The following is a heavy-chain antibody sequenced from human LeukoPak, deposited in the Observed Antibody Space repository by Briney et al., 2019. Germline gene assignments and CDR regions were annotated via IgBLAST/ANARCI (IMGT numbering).Heavy chain of an antibody. CDR3: ASVTVTTWAPDGHMDV. CDR1: GGTFSNYA. CDR2: IIPMFGTT. V-gene: IGHV1-69*05. J-gene: IGHJ6*03. Sequence: GASMKVSCKASGGTFSNYAISWVRQAPGQGLEWMGRIIPMFGTTNYAQNFQGRVTITTDESTSTAYMEVSSLRIEDTAVYYCASVTVTTWAPDGHMDVWGKGTTVTVSS. D-gene: IGHD4-11*01.